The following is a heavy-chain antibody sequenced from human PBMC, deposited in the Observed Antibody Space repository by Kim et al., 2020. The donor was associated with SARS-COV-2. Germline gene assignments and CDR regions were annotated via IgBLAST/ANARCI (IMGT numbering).Heavy chain of an antibody. J-gene: IGHJ4*02. CDR2: INPNSGGT. CDR1: GYTFTGYY. V-gene: IGHV1-2*06. Sequence: ASVKVSCKASGYTFTGYYMHWVRQAPGQGLEWMGRINPNSGGTNYAQKFQGRVTMTRDTSISTAYMELSRLRSDDTAVYYCARGAWVSSGYEVDYWGQGALVTVSS. D-gene: IGHD3-22*01. CDR3: ARGAWVSSGYEVDY.